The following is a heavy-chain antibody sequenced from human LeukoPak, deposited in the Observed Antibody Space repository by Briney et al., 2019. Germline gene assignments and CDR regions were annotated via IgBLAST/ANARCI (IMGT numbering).Heavy chain of an antibody. V-gene: IGHV3-48*03. CDR3: AREVVTTYYYYYYGMDV. Sequence: GGSLRLSCAASGFTFSSYEMNWVRQAPGKGLEWVSYISSSGSNIFYTDSVKGRFTISRDNAKNSLYPQMNSLRAEDTAVYYCAREVVTTYYYYYYGMDVWGQGTTVTVSS. CDR2: ISSSGSNI. J-gene: IGHJ6*02. D-gene: IGHD4-23*01. CDR1: GFTFSSYE.